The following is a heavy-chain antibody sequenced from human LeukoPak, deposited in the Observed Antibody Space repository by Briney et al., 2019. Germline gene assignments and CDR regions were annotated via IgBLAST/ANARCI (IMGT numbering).Heavy chain of an antibody. CDR2: FDPENGET. CDR3: ATEPKVTMIVVSFYY. Sequence: ASVKVSCKVSGYTLTELSMHWVRQAPGKGLEWMGGFDPENGETIYAQKFQGRVTMAEDTSTDTAYMELSSLRSEDTAVYYCATEPKVTMIVVSFYYWDQGTLVTVSS. D-gene: IGHD3-22*01. CDR1: GYTLTELS. V-gene: IGHV1-24*01. J-gene: IGHJ4*02.